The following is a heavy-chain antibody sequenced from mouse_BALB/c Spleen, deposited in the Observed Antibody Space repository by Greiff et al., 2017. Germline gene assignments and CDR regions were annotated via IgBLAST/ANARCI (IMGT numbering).Heavy chain of an antibody. D-gene: IGHD2-2*01. Sequence: EVQLQQSGTVLARPGASVKMSCKASGYSFTSYWMHWVKQRPGQGLEWIGAIYPGNSDTSYNQKFKGKAKLTAVTSASTAYMELSSLTNEDSAVYYCTYGYDGGVFDYWGQGTTLTVSS. V-gene: IGHV1-5*01. CDR3: TYGYDGGVFDY. J-gene: IGHJ2*01. CDR1: GYSFTSYW. CDR2: IYPGNSDT.